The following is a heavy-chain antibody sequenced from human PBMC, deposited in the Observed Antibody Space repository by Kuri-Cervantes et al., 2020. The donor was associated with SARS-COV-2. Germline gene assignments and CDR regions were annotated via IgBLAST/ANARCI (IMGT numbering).Heavy chain of an antibody. V-gene: IGHV4-39*07. J-gene: IGHJ4*02. CDR1: GGSISSSSYY. Sequence: GSLRLSCTVSGGSISSSSYYWGWIRQPPGKGLEWIGSIYYSGSTYYNPSLKSRVTISVDTSKNQFSLKLSSVTAADTAVYYCARVRAKVGGNVDYWGQGTPVTVSS. CDR2: IYYSGST. CDR3: ARVRAKVGGNVDY. D-gene: IGHD4-23*01.